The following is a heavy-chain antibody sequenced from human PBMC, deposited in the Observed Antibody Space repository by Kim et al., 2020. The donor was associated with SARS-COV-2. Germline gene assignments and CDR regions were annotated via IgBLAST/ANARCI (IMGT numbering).Heavy chain of an antibody. V-gene: IGHV6-1*01. Sequence: SQTLSLTCAISGDSVSSNRVAWNWIRQSPSRGLEWLGRTYYRSKFYNNYAESVKSRITITTDIFKNEFSLQLRSVTPEDTAMYYCARALGDHSSPLGYWGQGTPVTVSS. CDR1: GDSVSSNRVA. D-gene: IGHD6-13*01. J-gene: IGHJ4*02. CDR2: TYYRSKFYN. CDR3: ARALGDHSSPLGY.